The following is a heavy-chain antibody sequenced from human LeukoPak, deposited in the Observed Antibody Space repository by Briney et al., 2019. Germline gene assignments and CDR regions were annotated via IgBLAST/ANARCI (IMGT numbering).Heavy chain of an antibody. J-gene: IGHJ3*02. D-gene: IGHD4-11*01. CDR3: ARRGLHGEAFDI. V-gene: IGHV1-69*05. CDR1: GGTFSSYA. Sequence: SVKVSCKASGGTFSSYAISWVRQAPGQGLEWMGGIIPIFGTANYAQKFQGRVTITTDESTSTAYMELSSLRSEDTAVYYCARRGLHGEAFDIWGQGTMVTVSS. CDR2: IIPIFGTA.